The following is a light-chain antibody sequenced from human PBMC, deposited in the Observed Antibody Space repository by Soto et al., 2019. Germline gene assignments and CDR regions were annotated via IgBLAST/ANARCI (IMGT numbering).Light chain of an antibody. Sequence: QSALTQPASVSGSPLQSITIAVTGTSTDIGGYNYVSWYQQHPGKAPKLIIYEVSNRPSGVSNRFSGSKSGNTASLTISGLQAEDEADYYCTSYRSTSPVVFGGGTKVTVL. V-gene: IGLV2-14*01. CDR2: EVS. CDR1: STDIGGYNY. J-gene: IGLJ2*01. CDR3: TSYRSTSPVV.